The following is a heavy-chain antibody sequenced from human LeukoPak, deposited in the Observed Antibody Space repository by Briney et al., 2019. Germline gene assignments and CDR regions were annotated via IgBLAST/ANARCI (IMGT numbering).Heavy chain of an antibody. CDR1: GFTFSCYE. Sequence: PGGSLRLSCAASGFTFSCYEMNWVRQAPGKGLEWVSYISSSGSTIYYADSVKGRFTISRDNAKNSLYLHMNSLRAEDTAVYYCARVEPPSDYWGQGTLVTVSS. V-gene: IGHV3-48*03. J-gene: IGHJ4*02. CDR2: ISSSGSTI. D-gene: IGHD1-14*01. CDR3: ARVEPPSDY.